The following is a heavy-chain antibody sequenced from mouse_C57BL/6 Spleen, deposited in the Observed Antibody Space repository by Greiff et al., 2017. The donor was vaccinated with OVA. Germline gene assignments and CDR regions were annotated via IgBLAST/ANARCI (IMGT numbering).Heavy chain of an antibody. Sequence: VQLQQSGTVLARPGASVKMSCKTSGYTFTSSWMHWVKQRPGQGLEWIGAIYPGNSDTSYNQKFKGKAKLTAVTSASTAYMGLSSLTNEDSAVYYGTRLYYGSSDWYFDVWGTGTTVTVSS. CDR2: IYPGNSDT. D-gene: IGHD1-1*01. J-gene: IGHJ1*03. V-gene: IGHV1-5*01. CDR1: GYTFTSSW. CDR3: TRLYYGSSDWYFDV.